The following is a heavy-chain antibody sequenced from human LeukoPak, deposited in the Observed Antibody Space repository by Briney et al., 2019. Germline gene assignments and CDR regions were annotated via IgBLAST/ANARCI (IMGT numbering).Heavy chain of an antibody. CDR2: IYHSGNT. J-gene: IGHJ4*02. D-gene: IGHD3-10*01. CDR3: ARGNYGSGSYYVVDFDY. V-gene: IGHV4-59*01. CDR1: GDSIKNYY. Sequence: PSETLSLTCTVSGDSIKNYYWSWSRQSPGKGLEWIGYIYHSGNTNYNPSLKSRLTMSIDTSKNQFSLNLNSVTVADTAVYYCARGNYGSGSYYVVDFDYWGQGTLVTVSS.